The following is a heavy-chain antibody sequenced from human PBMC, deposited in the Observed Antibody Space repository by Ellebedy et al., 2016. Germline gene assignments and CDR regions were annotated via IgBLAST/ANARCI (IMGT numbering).Heavy chain of an antibody. CDR3: AKISVPYVAGAIPPMDY. Sequence: GESLKISXAASGVTFSTYAMSWVRQTPGKGLEWVSSITGSGGNTYYADSVKGRFTISRDNSKNTLYLQMNSLRAEDTAVYYCAKISVPYVAGAIPPMDYWGQGTLVTVSS. CDR2: ITGSGGNT. J-gene: IGHJ4*02. V-gene: IGHV3-23*01. CDR1: GVTFSTYA. D-gene: IGHD6-19*01.